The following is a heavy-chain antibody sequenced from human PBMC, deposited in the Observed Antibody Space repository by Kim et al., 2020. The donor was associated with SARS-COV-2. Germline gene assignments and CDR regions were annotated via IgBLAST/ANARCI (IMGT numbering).Heavy chain of an antibody. D-gene: IGHD5-18*01. CDR2: INHSGST. Sequence: SETLSLTCAVYGGSFSGYYWSWIRQPPGKGLEWIGEINHSGSTNYNPSLKSRVTISVDTSKNQFSLKLSSVTAADTAVYYCARGQIQLWPKGVDYFDYWGQGTLVTVSS. J-gene: IGHJ4*02. CDR3: ARGQIQLWPKGVDYFDY. CDR1: GGSFSGYY. V-gene: IGHV4-34*01.